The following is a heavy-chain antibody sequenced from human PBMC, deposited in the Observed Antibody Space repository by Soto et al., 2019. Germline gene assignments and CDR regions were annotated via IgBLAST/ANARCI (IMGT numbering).Heavy chain of an antibody. CDR2: IGSSGSGI. Sequence: GWSLRLSCAASGFTFSRYEMNWVRQAPGKGLEWVSYIGSSGSGIYYADFVKGRFTISRDNAKKSLYLQMNSLRAEDTAVYYCARDSTDSGSLDYWGQGTLVTVSS. CDR3: ARDSTDSGSLDY. CDR1: GFTFSRYE. V-gene: IGHV3-48*03. D-gene: IGHD1-26*01. J-gene: IGHJ4*02.